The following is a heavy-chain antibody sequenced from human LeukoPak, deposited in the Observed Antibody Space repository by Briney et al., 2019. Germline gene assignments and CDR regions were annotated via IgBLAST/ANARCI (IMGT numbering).Heavy chain of an antibody. J-gene: IGHJ4*02. Sequence: GASVKVSCKASGYTFTGYYMHWVRQAPGQGPEWMGWINPNSGGTNYEQKFQGRVTMTRDTSISTAYMELSRLRSDDTAVYYCARDSSSSPYYFDYWGQGTLVTVSS. CDR2: INPNSGGT. D-gene: IGHD6-6*01. V-gene: IGHV1-2*02. CDR1: GYTFTGYY. CDR3: ARDSSSSPYYFDY.